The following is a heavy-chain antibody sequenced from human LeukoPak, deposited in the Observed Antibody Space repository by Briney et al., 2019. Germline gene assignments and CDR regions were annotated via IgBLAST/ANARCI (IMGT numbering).Heavy chain of an antibody. CDR1: GGSMSSTSYY. CDR2: IYYSGST. J-gene: IGHJ4*02. V-gene: IGHV4-39*07. D-gene: IGHD4-17*01. Sequence: SETLSLTCTVSGGSMSSTSYYWGWLRQPPGKGLEWIGSIYYSGSTYYNPSLKSRVTISIDTSKNLFSLKLDSLPPADTAVYYCARSATVTTGYFDYWGRGTLVAVSP. CDR3: ARSATVTTGYFDY.